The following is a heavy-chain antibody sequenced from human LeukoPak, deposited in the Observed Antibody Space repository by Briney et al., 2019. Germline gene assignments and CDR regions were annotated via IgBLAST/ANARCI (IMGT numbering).Heavy chain of an antibody. J-gene: IGHJ4*02. D-gene: IGHD6-19*01. CDR2: TYYRSKWYN. CDR3: ARDLGNSGWYTFDY. V-gene: IGHV6-1*01. Sequence: SQTLSVTCAISGDSVSSNNGAWNWIRQSPSRGLEWLGRTYYRSKWYNDYAESMKGRITINSDTSKNQFSRQLNPVTPEDTAVYYCARDLGNSGWYTFDYWGQGTLVTVSS. CDR1: GDSVSSNNGA.